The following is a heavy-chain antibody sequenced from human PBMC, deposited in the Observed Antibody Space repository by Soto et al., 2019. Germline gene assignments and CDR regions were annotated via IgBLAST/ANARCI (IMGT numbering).Heavy chain of an antibody. CDR1: GGSISRYY. J-gene: IGHJ4*01. CDR3: ARVAHRYYFDY. V-gene: IGHV4-59*13. Sequence: SETLSLTSTVSGGSISRYYWSWIRQTPGKGLEWIAYIYYSGSTQYNPYLKSRVTISVDTSKNQFSLKLSSVTAADTAVYYCARVAHRYYFDYWCHGTQVTVSS. CDR2: IYYSGST.